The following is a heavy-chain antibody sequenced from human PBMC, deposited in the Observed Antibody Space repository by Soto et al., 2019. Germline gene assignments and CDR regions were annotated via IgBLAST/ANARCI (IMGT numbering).Heavy chain of an antibody. D-gene: IGHD6-13*01. CDR1: GFTFSSYS. CDR3: AYSSTPFDY. V-gene: IGHV3-48*01. J-gene: IGHJ4*02. CDR2: ISSSSSTI. Sequence: PGGSLRLSCAASGFTFSSYSMNWVRQAPGKGLEWVSYISSSSSTIYYADSVKGRFTISRGNSKNTLYLQMNSLRAEDTAVYYCAYSSTPFDYWGQGTLVTVSS.